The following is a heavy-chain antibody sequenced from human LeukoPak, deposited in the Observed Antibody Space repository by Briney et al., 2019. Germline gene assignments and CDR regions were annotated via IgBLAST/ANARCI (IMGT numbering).Heavy chain of an antibody. Sequence: PSETLSLTCTVSGGSISSYYWGWIRQPPGKGLEWIGSIYYSGSTYYNPSLKSRVTISVDTSKNQFSLKLSSVTAADTAVYYCASFGLQSYYFDYWGQGTLVTVSS. V-gene: IGHV4-39*07. CDR1: GGSISSYY. D-gene: IGHD5-24*01. J-gene: IGHJ4*02. CDR3: ASFGLQSYYFDY. CDR2: IYYSGST.